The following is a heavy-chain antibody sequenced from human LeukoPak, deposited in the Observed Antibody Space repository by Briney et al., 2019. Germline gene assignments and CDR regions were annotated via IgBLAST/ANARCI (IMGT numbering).Heavy chain of an antibody. Sequence: GGSLRLSCAASGFTFSNYWMHWVRQAPGKELVWVSRINTDGSSEDYADSVKGRFTISRDNPKNTLYLQMNSLRAEDTAVYYCARDLDGYRSGNGAWGQGTLVTVSS. CDR1: GFTFSNYW. D-gene: IGHD5-12*01. J-gene: IGHJ5*02. CDR2: INTDGSSE. CDR3: ARDLDGYRSGNGA. V-gene: IGHV3-74*01.